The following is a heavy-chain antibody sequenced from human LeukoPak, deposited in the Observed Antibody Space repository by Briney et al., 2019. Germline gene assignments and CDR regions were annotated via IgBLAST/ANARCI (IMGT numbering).Heavy chain of an antibody. CDR3: AKGTNYYYGMDV. V-gene: IGHV3-30*18. CDR1: GFTFSSYG. Sequence: PGRSLRLSCAASGFTFSSYGMHWVRQAPGKGLAWVAVISYDGSNKYYADSVKGRFTISRDNSKNTLYLQMNSLRAEDTAVYYCAKGTNYYYGMDVWGQGTTVTVSS. J-gene: IGHJ6*02. D-gene: IGHD1/OR15-1a*01. CDR2: ISYDGSNK.